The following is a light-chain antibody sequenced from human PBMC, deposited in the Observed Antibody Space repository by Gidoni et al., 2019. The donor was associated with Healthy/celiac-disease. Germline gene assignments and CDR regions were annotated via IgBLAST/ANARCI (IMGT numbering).Light chain of an antibody. CDR1: PSLLHSNGYNY. CDR2: LGS. J-gene: IGKJ4*01. Sequence: DIVMTKSPLSLPVTPGEPASISCRSSPSLLHSNGYNYLDWYLQKPGQSPQLLIYLGSNRASGVPDRFSGSGSGTDFTLKISRVEAEDVGVYYCMQALQTPLTFGGGTKVEIK. CDR3: MQALQTPLT. V-gene: IGKV2-28*01.